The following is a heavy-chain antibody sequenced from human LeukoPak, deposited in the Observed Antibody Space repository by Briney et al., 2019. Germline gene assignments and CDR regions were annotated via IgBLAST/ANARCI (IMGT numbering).Heavy chain of an antibody. CDR1: GFTFSSYS. CDR2: ISSSSSYI. CDR3: ARDHPVWHYYDSSGYFFRLPTDDAFDI. J-gene: IGHJ3*02. Sequence: GGSLRLPCAASGFTFSSYSMNWVRQAPGKGLEWVSSISSSSSYIYYADSVKGRFTISRDNAKNSLYLQMNSLRSDDTAVYYCARDHPVWHYYDSSGYFFRLPTDDAFDIWGQGTMVTVSS. D-gene: IGHD3-22*01. V-gene: IGHV3-21*04.